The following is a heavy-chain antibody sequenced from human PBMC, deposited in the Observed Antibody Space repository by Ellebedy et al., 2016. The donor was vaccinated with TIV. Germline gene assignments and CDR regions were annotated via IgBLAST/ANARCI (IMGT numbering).Heavy chain of an antibody. CDR2: FDREDGET. CDR1: GYALIELS. CDR3: ATDFGSVMSMD. J-gene: IGHJ4*02. D-gene: IGHD3-10*01. V-gene: IGHV1-24*01. Sequence: AASVKVSCKISGYALIELSLHWVRQSPGKGLEWMGGFDREDGETVYAQKFQGRLTMTEDTSTDTAYLELSSLRSEDTAVYYCATDFGSVMSMDWGPGTLVTVSS.